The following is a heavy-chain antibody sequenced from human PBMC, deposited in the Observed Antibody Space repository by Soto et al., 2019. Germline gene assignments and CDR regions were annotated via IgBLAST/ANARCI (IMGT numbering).Heavy chain of an antibody. J-gene: IGHJ6*02. CDR1: GFTFSSYG. V-gene: IGHV3-30*18. D-gene: IGHD3-3*01. CDR3: AKEGPNYDFWSGYFHYYYGMDV. CDR2: ISYDGSNK. Sequence: GGSLRLSCAASGFTFSSYGMHWVRQAPGKGLEWVAVISYDGSNKYYADSVKGRFPISRDNSKNTLYLQMNSLRAEDTAVYYCAKEGPNYDFWSGYFHYYYGMDVWGQGTTVTVSS.